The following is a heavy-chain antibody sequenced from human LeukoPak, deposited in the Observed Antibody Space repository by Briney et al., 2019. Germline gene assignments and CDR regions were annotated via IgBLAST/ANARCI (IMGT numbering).Heavy chain of an antibody. Sequence: QPGGSLRLSCAASGFSFSSYALAWFRQAPRKELELVSCISGSGSTYYADSVKGRFTISRDNSKNRLDLQMNSLRAEDTAIYYCAKGLQLDTSGHWGWFDPWGQGTLVTVSS. CDR3: AKGLQLDTSGHWGWFDP. CDR2: ISGSGST. CDR1: GFSFSSYA. J-gene: IGHJ5*02. V-gene: IGHV3-23*01. D-gene: IGHD2-21*02.